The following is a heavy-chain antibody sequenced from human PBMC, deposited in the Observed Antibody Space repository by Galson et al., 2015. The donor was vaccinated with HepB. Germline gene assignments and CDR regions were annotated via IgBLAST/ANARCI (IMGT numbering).Heavy chain of an antibody. CDR1: GYSFTSYW. CDR3: ASGVSRTWGSYYFDY. D-gene: IGHD3-16*01. V-gene: IGHV5-51*01. CDR2: FYPGDSDT. Sequence: QSGAEVKKPGESLKISCKGSGYSFTSYWIAWVRQMPGKGLEWMGIFYPGDSDTAYSPSFQGQVTISGDKSISTAYLQWSSLKASDTAMYYCASGVSRTWGSYYFDYWGQGTLVTVSS. J-gene: IGHJ4*02.